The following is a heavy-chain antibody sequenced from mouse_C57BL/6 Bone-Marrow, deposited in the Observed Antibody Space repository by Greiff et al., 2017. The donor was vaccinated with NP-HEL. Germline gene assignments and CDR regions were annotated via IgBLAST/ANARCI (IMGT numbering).Heavy chain of an antibody. CDR1: GFTFSSYA. J-gene: IGHJ3*01. CDR3: ARVDYGSSPFAY. Sequence: EVQLVESGGGLVKPGGSLKLSCAASGFTFSSYAMSWVRQTPEKRLEWVATISDGGSYTYYPDNVKGRFTISRDNAKNNLYLQMSHLKSEDTAMYYCARVDYGSSPFAYWGQGTLVTVSA. D-gene: IGHD1-1*01. CDR2: ISDGGSYT. V-gene: IGHV5-4*01.